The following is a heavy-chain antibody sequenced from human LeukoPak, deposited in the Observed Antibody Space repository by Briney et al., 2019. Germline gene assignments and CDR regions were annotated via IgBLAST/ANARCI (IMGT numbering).Heavy chain of an antibody. J-gene: IGHJ5*02. CDR3: ARDIKHEGYCSGGSCYSLWFDP. CDR1: GGSISCGVYY. Sequence: SETLTLTCTVSGGSISCGVYYWSWIRQHPGKGLVRIGYNYYSGSTYYNPSLKIRIIITVDKSKKQFSLKLSSVTAADTAVYYCARDIKHEGYCSGGSCYSLWFDPWGQGTLVTVSS. D-gene: IGHD2-15*01. CDR2: NYYSGST. V-gene: IGHV4-31*03.